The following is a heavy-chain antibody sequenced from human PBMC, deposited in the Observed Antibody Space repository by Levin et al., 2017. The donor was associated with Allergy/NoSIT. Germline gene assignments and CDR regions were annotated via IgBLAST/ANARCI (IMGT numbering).Heavy chain of an antibody. J-gene: IGHJ4*02. D-gene: IGHD6-6*01. CDR3: ARVLAGRGYYFDY. Sequence: NPSETLSLTCNVSGGSISYYYWSWIRQTPGKGLEWIGQIYYTGSTSYNPSLKSRVTILVDTSKNQFSLNLTSVTAADTAVYYCARVLAGRGYYFDYWGQGTQVTVSS. CDR2: IYYTGST. CDR1: GGSISYYY. V-gene: IGHV4-59*01.